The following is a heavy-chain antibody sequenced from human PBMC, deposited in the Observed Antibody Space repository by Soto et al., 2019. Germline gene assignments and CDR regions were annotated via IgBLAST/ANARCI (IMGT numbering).Heavy chain of an antibody. V-gene: IGHV3-23*01. Sequence: EVQLLESGGGLVQPGGSLRLSCAAPGFSFSNYAMSWVRQAPGKGLEWISKISGSSGSTYYADSVKGRFTISRDNSKNMLYLEMNRLRAEDTAVYYCAKTGEGYCGGDCSVDYWGQGTRVTVS. D-gene: IGHD2-21*02. J-gene: IGHJ4*02. CDR1: GFSFSNYA. CDR2: ISGSSGST. CDR3: AKTGEGYCGGDCSVDY.